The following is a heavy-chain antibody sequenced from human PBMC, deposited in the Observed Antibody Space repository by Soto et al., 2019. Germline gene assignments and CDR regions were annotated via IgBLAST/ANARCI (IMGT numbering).Heavy chain of an antibody. J-gene: IGHJ4*02. Sequence: SETLSLTCTVSGGSISSYYWSWIRQPPGKGLEWIGYIYYSGSTNYNPSLKSRVTISVDTSKNQFSLKLSSVTAADTAVYYCAGVISPMAPTDYWGQGTLVTVSS. D-gene: IGHD3-10*01. CDR1: GGSISSYY. CDR3: AGVISPMAPTDY. V-gene: IGHV4-59*08. CDR2: IYYSGST.